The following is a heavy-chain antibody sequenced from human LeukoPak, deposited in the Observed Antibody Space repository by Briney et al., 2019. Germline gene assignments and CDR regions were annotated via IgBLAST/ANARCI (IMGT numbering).Heavy chain of an antibody. J-gene: IGHJ4*02. Sequence: GASVKVSCKASGYTFTSYGISWVRQAPRQGLEWMGWISAYNGNTNYAQKLQGRVTMTTDTSTSTAYMELRSLRSDDTAVYYCARDSTPPLPRQCPIPFDYWGQGTLVTVSS. CDR2: ISAYNGNT. CDR1: GYTFTSYG. D-gene: IGHD2-2*01. CDR3: ARDSTPPLPRQCPIPFDY. V-gene: IGHV1-18*01.